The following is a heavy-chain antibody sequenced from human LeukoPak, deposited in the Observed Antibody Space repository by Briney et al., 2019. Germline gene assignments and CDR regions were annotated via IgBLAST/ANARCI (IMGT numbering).Heavy chain of an antibody. CDR2: ISSSSSYI. J-gene: IGHJ5*02. D-gene: IGHD1-26*01. V-gene: IGHV3-21*01. CDR1: GFTFSSYA. Sequence: GGSLRLSCAASGFTFSSYAMNWVRHAPAKGLEGVSSISSSSSYIYYTDSVKGRFTISRDNSKNTLYLQMNSLIPEYTAVYYCAKYHRSENYYYWGWFDRWGQGILVTVSS. CDR3: AKYHRSENYYYWGWFDR.